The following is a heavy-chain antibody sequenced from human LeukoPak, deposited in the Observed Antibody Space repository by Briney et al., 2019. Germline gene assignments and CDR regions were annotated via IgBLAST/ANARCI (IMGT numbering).Heavy chain of an antibody. J-gene: IGHJ5*02. V-gene: IGHV4-61*01. Sequence: PSETLSLTCTVSGGSVSSGSYYWSWIRQPPGKGLEWIGEINHSGSANYNASLKSRLTISVDTSKNQFSLKLTSVTAADTAMYYCARAPQDIPVSDSRWFDPWGQGTLVTVSS. CDR2: INHSGSA. D-gene: IGHD6-19*01. CDR3: ARAPQDIPVSDSRWFDP. CDR1: GGSVSSGSYY.